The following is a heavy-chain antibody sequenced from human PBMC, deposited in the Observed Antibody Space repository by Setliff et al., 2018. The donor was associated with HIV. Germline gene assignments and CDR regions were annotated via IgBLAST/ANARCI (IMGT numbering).Heavy chain of an antibody. CDR2: INPKSGDT. D-gene: IGHD3-10*01. CDR1: GYIFNDYY. Sequence: AASVKVSCKASGYIFNDYYINWVRQAHGQGLEWMGWINPKSGDTKFAQKFQGRVTTTRDTSFNTAYMELSRLRSDDTALYYCTRAPMVRHTSGALDYWGQGTLVTVSS. J-gene: IGHJ4*02. V-gene: IGHV1-2*02. CDR3: TRAPMVRHTSGALDY.